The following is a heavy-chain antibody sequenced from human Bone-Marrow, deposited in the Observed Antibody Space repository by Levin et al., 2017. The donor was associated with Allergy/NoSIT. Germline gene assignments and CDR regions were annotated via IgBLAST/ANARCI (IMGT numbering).Heavy chain of an antibody. CDR1: GGSISSYY. CDR3: ARHPSFIGHLDY. V-gene: IGHV4-59*08. CDR2: IYYSGST. J-gene: IGHJ4*02. D-gene: IGHD1-26*01. Sequence: SETLSLTCTVSGGSISSYYWSWIRQPPGKGLEWIGYIYYSGSTNYNPSLKSRVTISVDTSKNQFSLKLSSVTAADTAVYYCARHPSFIGHLDYWGQGTLVTVSS.